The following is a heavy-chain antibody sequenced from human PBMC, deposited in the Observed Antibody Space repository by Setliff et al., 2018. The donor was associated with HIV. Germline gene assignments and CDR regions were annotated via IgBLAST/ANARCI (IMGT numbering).Heavy chain of an antibody. CDR3: ATGNSADTWYHFAY. D-gene: IGHD6-13*01. V-gene: IGHV3-23*01. CDR2: VTGNGART. CDR1: GFTFSNYV. Sequence: LSCAASGFTFSNYVMTWVRQAPGKGLEWVSSVTGNGARTFYADSVKGRFTIPRDTSKNTMYLQMSSLRAEDTAVYYCATGNSADTWYHFAYWGQGTLVTVSS. J-gene: IGHJ4*02.